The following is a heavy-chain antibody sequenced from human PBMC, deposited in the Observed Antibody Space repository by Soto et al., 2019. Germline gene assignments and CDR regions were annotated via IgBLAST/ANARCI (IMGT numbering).Heavy chain of an antibody. V-gene: IGHV3-30*18. J-gene: IGHJ4*02. D-gene: IGHD3-3*02. CDR1: GFTFSTHG. CDR3: AKGHIWNGLLVPFDY. Sequence: QVQLVESGGGVVQPGRSLRVSCAASGFTFSTHGMHWVRQAPGKWLEWVAVISYDGNIKYYVDSVKGRFTNSRDNSKNTRYLEMNSLRAEDTAVYYCAKGHIWNGLLVPFDYWGQGTLVTVSS. CDR2: ISYDGNIK.